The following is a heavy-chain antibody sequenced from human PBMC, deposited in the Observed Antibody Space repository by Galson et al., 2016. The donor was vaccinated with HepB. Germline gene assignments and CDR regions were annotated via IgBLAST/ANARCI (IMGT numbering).Heavy chain of an antibody. CDR3: ARNYDFWSGYYVLDY. J-gene: IGHJ4*02. CDR2: IHYTGGT. D-gene: IGHD3-3*01. CDR1: GGSISSGVYY. V-gene: IGHV4-31*03. Sequence: TLSLTCTVSGGSISSGVYYWSWVRQHPGKGLEWIGYIHYTGGTYYNPSLKSRVTISVDTSKNQFSLKLSSVTAADTALYYCARNYDFWSGYYVLDYWGQGTLVTVSS.